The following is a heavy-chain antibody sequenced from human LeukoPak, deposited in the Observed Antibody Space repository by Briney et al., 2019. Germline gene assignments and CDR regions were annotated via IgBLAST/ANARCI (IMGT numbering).Heavy chain of an antibody. CDR1: GYTLIELS. J-gene: IGHJ4*02. CDR2: FDPEDGET. Sequence: ASVKVSCKVSGYTLIELSMHWVRQAPGKGLEWMGGFDPEDGETIYAQKFQGRVTMTEDTSTDTAYMELSSLRSEDTAAYYCATYCYTPFDYWGQGTLVTVSS. D-gene: IGHD2-15*01. CDR3: ATYCYTPFDY. V-gene: IGHV1-24*01.